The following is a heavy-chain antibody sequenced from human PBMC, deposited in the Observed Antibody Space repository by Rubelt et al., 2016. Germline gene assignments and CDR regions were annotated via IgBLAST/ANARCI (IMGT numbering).Heavy chain of an antibody. CDR1: GGSISSSSYY. CDR2: IYYSGST. V-gene: IGHV4-39*07. D-gene: IGHD2-8*01. CDR3: ARGYCTNGVCYGGDY. J-gene: IGHJ4*02. Sequence: QLQLQESGPRLVKPSETLSLTCTVSGGSISSSSYYWGWIRQPPGKGLEWIGSIYYSGSTNYNPSLKSRVTISVDTSKNQFSLKLSSVTAADTAVYYCARGYCTNGVCYGGDYWGQGTLVTVSS.